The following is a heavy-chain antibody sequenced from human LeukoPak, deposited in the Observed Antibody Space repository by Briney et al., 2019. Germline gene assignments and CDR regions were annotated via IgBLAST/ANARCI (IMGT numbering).Heavy chain of an antibody. CDR2: ISGSGSTT. CDR1: GFTFSSYA. Sequence: GGSLRLSCAASGFTFSSYAMSWVRQAPHKGLEWVSGISGSGSTTSYADSVKGRFTISRDNSKNTLYLQMNSLRAEDTAVYYCAKLYDSSPIAHRSTFDYWGQGTLVTVSS. J-gene: IGHJ4*02. D-gene: IGHD3-22*01. CDR3: AKLYDSSPIAHRSTFDY. V-gene: IGHV3-23*01.